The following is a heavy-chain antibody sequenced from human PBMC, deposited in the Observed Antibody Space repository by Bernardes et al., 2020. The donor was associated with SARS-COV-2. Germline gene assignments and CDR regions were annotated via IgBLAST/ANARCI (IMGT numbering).Heavy chain of an antibody. V-gene: IGHV1-8*01. J-gene: IGHJ4*02. D-gene: IGHD3-10*01. CDR1: GHTFTNYD. Sequence: ASVKVSCRASGHTFTNYDINWVRQAPGQGLEWMGWMNPNSGNTGYAQKFQGRVTMTRDTSISTAYLEVRSLRSDDTAVYYCTFHVVQGLRYVNWGQGTLVTVSS. CDR3: TFHVVQGLRYVN. CDR2: MNPNSGNT.